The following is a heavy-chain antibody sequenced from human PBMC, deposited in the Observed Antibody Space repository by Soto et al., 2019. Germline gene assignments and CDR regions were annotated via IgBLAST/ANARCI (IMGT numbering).Heavy chain of an antibody. Sequence: SETLSLTCTVSGDSIRSSSYWXWIRQPPGKGLEWIGSIYSTGNTYYNPSLNSQVTISVDTSKNQFSLNVISVTAADTAVYYCRRSSRYSTDVWGQGTTVTVSS. CDR2: IYSTGNT. J-gene: IGHJ6*02. D-gene: IGHD6-13*01. CDR1: GDSIRSSSY. CDR3: RRSSRYSTDV. V-gene: IGHV4-39*01.